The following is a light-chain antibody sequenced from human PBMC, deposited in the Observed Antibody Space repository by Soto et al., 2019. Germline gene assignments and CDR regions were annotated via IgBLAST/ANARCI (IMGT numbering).Light chain of an antibody. J-gene: IGKJ5*01. V-gene: IGKV1-39*01. CDR2: AAS. CDR3: QQSNGTPIS. Sequence: DIQMTQSPFSLSAPVGDRVTITCRASQSISNYLNWYQQKQGKAPKLLIYAASTLQSGVPSRFSGSGSGTDFTLTISSLQPEDSATYYCQQSNGTPISFGQGTRLDIK. CDR1: QSISNY.